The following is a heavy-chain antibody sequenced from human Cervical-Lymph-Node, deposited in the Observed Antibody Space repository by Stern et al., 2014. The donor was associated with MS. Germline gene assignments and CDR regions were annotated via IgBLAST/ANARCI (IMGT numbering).Heavy chain of an antibody. D-gene: IGHD3-3*01. Sequence: DQLVESGAEVKKPGASVKVSCKASGYFFTSYGISWVRQAPGQGLEWMGWISADNGATNYAQNVQGRVTMTTDTSTNTAYMELSSLRSDDTALYYCARDSLIRTFGVEEGMDVWGQGTTVTVSS. V-gene: IGHV1-18*01. CDR3: ARDSLIRTFGVEEGMDV. CDR2: ISADNGAT. CDR1: GYFFTSYG. J-gene: IGHJ6*02.